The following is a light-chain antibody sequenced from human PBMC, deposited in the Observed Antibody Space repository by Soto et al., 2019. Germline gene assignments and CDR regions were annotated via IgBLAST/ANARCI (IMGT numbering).Light chain of an antibody. V-gene: IGLV2-23*03. CDR2: EGS. Sequence: QSVLTQPACVSGSPGQSITISCTGTSSDVGSYNLVSWYQQHPGKAPKLMIYEGSKRPSGVSNRFSGYKSGNTASLTISGLQAEDEADYYCFSYAGSSGFEVFGTGTKRTVL. J-gene: IGLJ1*01. CDR1: SSDVGSYNL. CDR3: FSYAGSSGFEV.